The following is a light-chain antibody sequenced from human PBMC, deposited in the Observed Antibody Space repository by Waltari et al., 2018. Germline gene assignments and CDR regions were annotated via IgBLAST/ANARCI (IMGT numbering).Light chain of an antibody. CDR3: QQYNNWPLYT. CDR1: QSISSN. J-gene: IGKJ2*01. Sequence: EIVMTQSPATLSGSPVETVTLSCRASQSISSNLAWFQQKPGQAPRLLIYGAFNRATGIPARFSGSGSGTDFTLTISSLQSEDFAVYYCQQYNNWPLYTFGQGTKLEI. CDR2: GAF. V-gene: IGKV3-15*01.